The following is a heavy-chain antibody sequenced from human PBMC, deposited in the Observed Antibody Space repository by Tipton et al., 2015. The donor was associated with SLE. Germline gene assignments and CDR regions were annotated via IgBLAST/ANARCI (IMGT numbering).Heavy chain of an antibody. Sequence: LRLSCTVSGTSFTSYYWSWIRQPPGKGLEWVGYISYTGSTIYNPSLKSRVTVSMDTSKSQFSLKLSSVTAADTAVYYCARHPGSSWYRGRYFDYWGQGTLVTVSS. CDR3: ARHPGSSWYRGRYFDY. V-gene: IGHV4-59*08. J-gene: IGHJ4*02. CDR1: GTSFTSYY. CDR2: ISYTGST. D-gene: IGHD6-13*01.